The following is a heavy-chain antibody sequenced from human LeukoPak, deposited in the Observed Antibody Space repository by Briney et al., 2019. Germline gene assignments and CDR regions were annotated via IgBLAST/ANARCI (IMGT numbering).Heavy chain of an antibody. J-gene: IGHJ4*02. CDR3: ARLRSILTGYDY. D-gene: IGHD3-9*01. Sequence: GGSLRLSCAASGFTFSSYAMSWVRQAPGKGLEWVSAISGSGGSTYYADSVKGRFTISRDNSKNTLYLQMNSLRAEDTAVYYCARLRSILTGYDYWGQGTLVTVSS. V-gene: IGHV3-23*01. CDR1: GFTFSSYA. CDR2: ISGSGGST.